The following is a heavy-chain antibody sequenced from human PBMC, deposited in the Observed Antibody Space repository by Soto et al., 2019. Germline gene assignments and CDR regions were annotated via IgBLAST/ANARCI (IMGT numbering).Heavy chain of an antibody. V-gene: IGHV3-23*01. D-gene: IGHD3-10*01. Sequence: GSLRLSCAASGFTFSSYAMSWVRQAPGKGLEWVSAISGSGGSTYYAESVKGRFTISRDNSKNTLYLQMNSLRAEDTAVYYCAKGPYGPGSFDYWGQGTLVTVSS. CDR1: GFTFSSYA. J-gene: IGHJ4*02. CDR3: AKGPYGPGSFDY. CDR2: ISGSGGST.